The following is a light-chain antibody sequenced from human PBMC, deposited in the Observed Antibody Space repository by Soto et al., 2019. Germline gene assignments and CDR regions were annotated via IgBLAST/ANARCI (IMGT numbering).Light chain of an antibody. CDR2: GAS. CDR1: QSVGTN. V-gene: IGKV3-15*01. Sequence: EIVMTQSPATLSVSPGERATLSCWASQSVGTNLAWYLQKPGQAPRLLIYGASTRATGIPARFGAGGSGTDFTLTVSSRRSEDSAVYFCQQFNAWPYTFGQATKLEFK. CDR3: QQFNAWPYT. J-gene: IGKJ2*01.